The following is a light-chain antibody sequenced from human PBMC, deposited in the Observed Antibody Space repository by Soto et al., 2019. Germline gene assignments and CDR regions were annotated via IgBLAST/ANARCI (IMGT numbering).Light chain of an antibody. Sequence: EILLTQSPGTLSLSPGERATLSWRASQSVSNNYLAWYQPKPGQAPRLLIYGASNRATGIPDRLSGSGSGTDFTLSIRRLEPEDFAVYYCQQYGSSGTFGQGTKVDIK. CDR2: GAS. V-gene: IGKV3-20*01. CDR3: QQYGSSGT. CDR1: QSVSNNY. J-gene: IGKJ1*01.